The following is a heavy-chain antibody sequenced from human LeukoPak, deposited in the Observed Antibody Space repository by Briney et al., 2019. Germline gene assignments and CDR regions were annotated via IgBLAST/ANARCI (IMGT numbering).Heavy chain of an antibody. CDR3: ARDGRRGMLSMANN. CDR2: IYYSGST. J-gene: IGHJ4*02. Sequence: SETLSLTCTVSGGSISSHYWSWIRQPPGKGLEWIGSIYYSGSTYYNPSLKSRVTISVDTSKNQFSLKLSSVTAADTAVYYCARDGRRGMLSMANNWGQGTLVTVSS. V-gene: IGHV4-59*11. D-gene: IGHD2-8*01. CDR1: GGSISSHY.